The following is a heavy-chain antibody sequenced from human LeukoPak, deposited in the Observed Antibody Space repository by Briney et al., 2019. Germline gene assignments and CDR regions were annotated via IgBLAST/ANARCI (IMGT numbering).Heavy chain of an antibody. D-gene: IGHD3-3*01. CDR3: AKVGFYDFWSGYQVMDV. V-gene: IGHV3-23*01. J-gene: IGHJ6*02. CDR1: GFTFSSYA. CDR2: ISGSGGST. Sequence: PGGSLRLSCAASGFTFSSYAMSWVRQAPGKGLEWVSAISGSGGSTYYADSVKGRFTISRDNSKNTLYLQMNSLRAEDTAVYYCAKVGFYDFWSGYQVMDVWGQGTTVTVSS.